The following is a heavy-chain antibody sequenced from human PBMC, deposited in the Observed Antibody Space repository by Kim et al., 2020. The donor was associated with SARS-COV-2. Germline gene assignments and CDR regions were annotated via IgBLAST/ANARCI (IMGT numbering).Heavy chain of an antibody. Sequence: GGSLRLSCAASGFIFDNYAMSWVRQAPGKGLEWVSILYRDASRTYSADSVKGRFTISRDNSKNTLYLQMNNLRVEDTAVYYCAKVGALGSVAVDYWGQGTLVTVSS. CDR1: GFIFDNYA. J-gene: IGHJ4*02. CDR3: AKVGALGSVAVDY. V-gene: IGHV3-23*03. CDR2: LYRDASRT. D-gene: IGHD2-21*01.